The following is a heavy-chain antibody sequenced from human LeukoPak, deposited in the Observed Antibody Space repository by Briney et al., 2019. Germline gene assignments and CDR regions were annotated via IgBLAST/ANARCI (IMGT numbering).Heavy chain of an antibody. CDR3: AREEEFWSGYSYYYSGMDV. Sequence: GASVRVSCKASGYNFTSYDINWVRQAHGQGLEWMGWMNAKRGNAGYAQKFQGRVTMTRSTSINTAYMELSSLTTDDTAVYYCAREEEFWSGYSYYYSGMDVWGQGTTVTVSS. CDR1: GYNFTSYD. J-gene: IGHJ6*02. D-gene: IGHD3-3*01. V-gene: IGHV1-8*01. CDR2: MNAKRGNA.